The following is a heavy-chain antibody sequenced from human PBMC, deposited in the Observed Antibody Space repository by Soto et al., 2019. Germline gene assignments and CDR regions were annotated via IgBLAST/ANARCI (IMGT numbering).Heavy chain of an antibody. V-gene: IGHV3-23*01. CDR2: ISGSGGST. CDR3: AKDSRYCSGGSCYPRSDY. Sequence: EVQLLESGGGLVQPGGSLRLSCAASGFTFSSYAMSWVRQAPGMGLEWVSAISGSGGSTYYADSVKGRFTISRDNSKNTLYLQMNSLRAEDTAVYYCAKDSRYCSGGSCYPRSDYWGQGTLVTVSS. D-gene: IGHD2-15*01. J-gene: IGHJ4*02. CDR1: GFTFSSYA.